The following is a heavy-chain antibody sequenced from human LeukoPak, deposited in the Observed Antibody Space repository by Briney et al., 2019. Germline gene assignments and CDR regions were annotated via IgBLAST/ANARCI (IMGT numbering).Heavy chain of an antibody. D-gene: IGHD3/OR15-3a*01. CDR3: VRDRDWAFDY. V-gene: IGHV3-48*04. CDR1: GFPFSIYS. J-gene: IGHJ4*02. Sequence: HTWGPLRLFCAASGFPFSIYSMHGPPEAPGRVLVWVSYISTTSSSINYADSVKGRFTISRDNAKNSLYLEMNSLRAEDTAVYYCVRDRDWAFDYWGQGTLVTVSS. CDR2: ISTTSSSI.